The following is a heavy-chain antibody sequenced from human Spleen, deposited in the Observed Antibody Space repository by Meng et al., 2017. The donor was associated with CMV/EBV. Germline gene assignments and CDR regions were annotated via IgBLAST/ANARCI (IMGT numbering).Heavy chain of an antibody. J-gene: IGHJ4*02. V-gene: IGHV3-23*01. Sequence: GGSLRLSCAASGFTFSSYAMSWVRQAPGKGLEWVSVISGSGDSTYYADSVKGRFTISRDNSKNTLYLQMNSLRAEDTAVYYCAKDRDGYNFIWGQGTLVTVSS. CDR2: ISGSGDST. D-gene: IGHD5-24*01. CDR1: GFTFSSYA. CDR3: AKDRDGYNFI.